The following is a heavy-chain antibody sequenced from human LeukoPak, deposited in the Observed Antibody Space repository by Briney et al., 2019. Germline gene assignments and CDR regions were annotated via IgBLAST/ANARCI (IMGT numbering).Heavy chain of an antibody. V-gene: IGHV4-34*01. CDR1: GGSFSGYY. CDR2: INHSGST. CDR3: ASYDPPYYCYGMDV. D-gene: IGHD3-22*01. J-gene: IGHJ6*02. Sequence: KSSETLSLTCAVYGGSFSGYYWSWIRQPPGKGLEWIGEINHSGSTNYNPSLKSRVTISVDTSKNQFSLKLSSVTAADTAVYYCASYDPPYYCYGMDVWGQGTTVTVSS.